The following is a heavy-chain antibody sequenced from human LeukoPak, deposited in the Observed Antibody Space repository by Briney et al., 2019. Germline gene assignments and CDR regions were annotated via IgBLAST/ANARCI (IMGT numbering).Heavy chain of an antibody. CDR2: IYPRDGST. Sequence: PSASVKVSCKASGYTFTSNYIHWVRQAPGRGLEWMGMIYPRDGSTSYAQKFQGRVTVTRDTSTSTVHMELSGLRSEDTAVYYCARDQEGFDYWGQGTLVTVSS. J-gene: IGHJ4*02. CDR1: GYTFTSNY. V-gene: IGHV1-46*01. CDR3: ARDQEGFDY.